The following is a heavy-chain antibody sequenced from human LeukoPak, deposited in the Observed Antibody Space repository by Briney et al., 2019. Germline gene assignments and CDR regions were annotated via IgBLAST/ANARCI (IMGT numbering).Heavy chain of an antibody. CDR2: MNPNSGNT. V-gene: IGHV1-8*01. CDR1: GYTFTSYD. J-gene: IGHJ4*02. CDR3: ASLGYFEGYYKGDFDY. Sequence: ASVEVSCKASGYTFTSYDINWVRQATGQGLEWMGWMNPNSGNTGYAQKFQGRVTMTRNTSISTAYMELSSLRSEDTAVYYCASLGYFEGYYKGDFDYWGQGTLVTVSS. D-gene: IGHD3-9*01.